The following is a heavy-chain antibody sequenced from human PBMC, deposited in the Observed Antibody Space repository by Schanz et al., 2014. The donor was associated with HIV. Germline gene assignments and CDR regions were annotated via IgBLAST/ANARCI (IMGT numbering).Heavy chain of an antibody. CDR3: ARGDFGGNSVDY. Sequence: QVQLQQWGAGLLKPSETLSLTCAIYGGSSIGNYWSWIRQSPGKGLEWIGNINQSGSTTYNPSLRGRVPMSMARSKTKFPLNLPSVTAADTAVYFCARGDFGGNSVDYWGHGNLVTVSS. D-gene: IGHD4-17*01. CDR1: GGSSIGNY. V-gene: IGHV4-34*01. CDR2: INQSGST. J-gene: IGHJ4*01.